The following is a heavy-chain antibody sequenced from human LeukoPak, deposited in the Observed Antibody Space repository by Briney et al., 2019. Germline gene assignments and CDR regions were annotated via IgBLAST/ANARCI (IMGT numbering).Heavy chain of an antibody. Sequence: ASVKVSCKDSGYTFTGYYMHWVRQAPGQGLEWMGWINPNSGGTNYAQKFQGRVTMTRHTSISTAYMELSRLRSDDTAVYYCARGTMSYYYYYMDVWGKGTTVTISS. D-gene: IGHD3-22*01. V-gene: IGHV1-2*02. J-gene: IGHJ6*03. CDR1: GYTFTGYY. CDR2: INPNSGGT. CDR3: ARGTMSYYYYYMDV.